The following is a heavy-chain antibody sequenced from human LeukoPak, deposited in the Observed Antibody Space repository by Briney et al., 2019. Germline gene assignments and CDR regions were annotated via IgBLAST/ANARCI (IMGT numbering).Heavy chain of an antibody. CDR3: ARGRYYDFWSGYPKPWFDY. J-gene: IGHJ4*02. V-gene: IGHV4-34*01. Sequence: PSDPLSLTCAVYGGSFSGYYWSWIRQPPGKGLDWIGEINHSESTIYNPTLKSLVTLSGDTPTNQFSLKLSSVTAADTAVYYCARGRYYDFWSGYPKPWFDYWGQGTLVTVSS. D-gene: IGHD3-3*01. CDR1: GGSFSGYY. CDR2: INHSEST.